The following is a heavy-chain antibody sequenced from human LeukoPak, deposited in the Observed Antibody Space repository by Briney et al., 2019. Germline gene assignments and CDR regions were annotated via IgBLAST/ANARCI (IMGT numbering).Heavy chain of an antibody. CDR2: IYSGGST. D-gene: IGHD5-18*01. CDR3: AREGGYSYGSPLDY. V-gene: IGHV3-53*01. J-gene: IGHJ4*02. CDR1: GFTVSSNY. Sequence: PGGSLRLSCAASGFTVSSNYMSWVRQAPGKGLEWVSVIYSGGSTYYADSVKGRFTISRDNSKNTLYLQMNSLRAEDTAVYYCAREGGYSYGSPLDYWGQGTLVTVSS.